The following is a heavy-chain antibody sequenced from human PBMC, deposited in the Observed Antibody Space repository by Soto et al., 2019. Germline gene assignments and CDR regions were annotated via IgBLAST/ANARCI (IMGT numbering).Heavy chain of an antibody. J-gene: IGHJ5*02. V-gene: IGHV3-30-3*01. D-gene: IGHD2-2*01. CDR2: ISYDGSNK. CDR1: GFTFSSYA. CDR3: AAIESWFDP. Sequence: QVQLVESGGGVVQPGRSLRLSCAASGFTFSSYAMHWVRQAPGKGLEWVAVISYDGSNKYYADSVKGRFTISRDNSKNTLYLQMNSLRAEDTAVYYCAAIESWFDPWGQGTLVTVSS.